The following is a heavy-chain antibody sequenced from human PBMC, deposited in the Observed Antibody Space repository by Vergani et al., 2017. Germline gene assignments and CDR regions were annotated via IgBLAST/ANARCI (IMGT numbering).Heavy chain of an antibody. V-gene: IGHV3-48*03. CDR3: ARESRGIWGELSLSD. Sequence: EVQLVESGGGLVQPGGSLRLSCAASGFTFSSYEMNWVRQAPGKGLEWVSYISSSGSTIYYADSVKGRFTISSDNAKNSLYLQMNSLRAEDTAVYYCARESRGIWGELSLSDWGQGTLVTVSS. J-gene: IGHJ4*02. CDR2: ISSSGSTI. CDR1: GFTFSSYE. D-gene: IGHD3-16*02.